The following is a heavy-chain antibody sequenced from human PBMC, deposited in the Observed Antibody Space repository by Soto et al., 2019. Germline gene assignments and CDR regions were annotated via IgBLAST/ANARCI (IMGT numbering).Heavy chain of an antibody. CDR3: ARQIYDSDTGPNFQYYFDS. J-gene: IGHJ4*02. Sequence: GESRKISCKGSGYSFAGYWITWVRQKPGKGLEWMGRIDPSDSQTYYSPSFRGHVTISVTKSITTVFLQWSSLRASDTAMYYCARQIYDSDTGPNFQYYFDSWGQGTPVTVSS. V-gene: IGHV5-10-1*01. CDR1: GYSFAGYW. CDR2: IDPSDSQT. D-gene: IGHD3-22*01.